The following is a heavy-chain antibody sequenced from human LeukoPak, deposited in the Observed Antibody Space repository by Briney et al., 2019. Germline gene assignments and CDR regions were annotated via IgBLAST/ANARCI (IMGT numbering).Heavy chain of an antibody. CDR2: IRGKANSYAT. CDR3: AKNGGSSGYHSLYYFDY. D-gene: IGHD3-22*01. Sequence: GGSLKLSCAASGFTFSGSAMHWVRQASGKGLEWVGLIRGKANSYATAYAASVKGRFTISRDNSKNTLYLQMNSLRAEDTAVYYCAKNGGSSGYHSLYYFDYWGQGTLVTVSS. CDR1: GFTFSGSA. J-gene: IGHJ4*02. V-gene: IGHV3-73*01.